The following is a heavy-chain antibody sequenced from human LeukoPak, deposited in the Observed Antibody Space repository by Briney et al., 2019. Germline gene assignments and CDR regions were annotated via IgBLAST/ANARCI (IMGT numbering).Heavy chain of an antibody. J-gene: IGHJ6*02. CDR1: GGSISSYY. V-gene: IGHV4-59*01. Sequence: SETLSLTCTVSGGSISSYYWSWIRQPPGKGLEWIGYIYYRGSTNYNPSLKSRVTISVDTSKNQFSLKLSSVTAADTAVYYCARGYYDSSGYYFYYYYYGMDVWGQGTTVTVSS. D-gene: IGHD3-22*01. CDR2: IYYRGST. CDR3: ARGYYDSSGYYFYYYYYGMDV.